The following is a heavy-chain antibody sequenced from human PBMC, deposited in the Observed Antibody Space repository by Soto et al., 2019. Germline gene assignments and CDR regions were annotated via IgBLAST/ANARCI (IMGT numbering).Heavy chain of an antibody. CDR3: EREGVFGLVPIITPDY. D-gene: IGHD3-3*01. J-gene: IGHJ4*02. V-gene: IGHV3-30*04. CDR2: ISYDGSQK. Sequence: VQLVQSGGGVVQPGGSLRLSCAATGFQFGSYAMHWVRQGPGRGLERVAHISYDGSQKYYGYSVKGRLTIARDNSENYLYLEMNSLRLQDTAVYYCEREGVFGLVPIITPDYCCQGGLVSDSS. CDR1: GFQFGSYA.